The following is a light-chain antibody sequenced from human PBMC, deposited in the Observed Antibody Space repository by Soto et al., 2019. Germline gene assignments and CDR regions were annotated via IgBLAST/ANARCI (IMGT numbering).Light chain of an antibody. V-gene: IGKV2-30*02. Sequence: DVVVTQSPLYXPVTLGQPASISCRASQSLVHSDGNTYLNWFHQRPGQSPRRLIYKVSNRDSVVPDRFSGSGSGTDFTLTISRVEAEDVGVYYCMQRTHWPRTFGGGTKVE. CDR1: QSLVHSDGNTY. CDR2: KVS. CDR3: MQRTHWPRT. J-gene: IGKJ4*01.